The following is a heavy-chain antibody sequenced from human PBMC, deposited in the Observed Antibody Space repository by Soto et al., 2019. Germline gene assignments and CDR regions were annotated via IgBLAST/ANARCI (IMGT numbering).Heavy chain of an antibody. Sequence: QVQLQESGPGLVKPSETLSHTCTVSGGSISSYYWSWIRQLPGKGLEWIGYIYYSGSTNYNPSLKSRVTISVDTSKNQFSLKLSSVTAADTAVYYCAGSWYSKGFDPWGQGTLVTVSS. CDR1: GGSISSYY. D-gene: IGHD6-13*01. J-gene: IGHJ5*02. CDR3: AGSWYSKGFDP. CDR2: IYYSGST. V-gene: IGHV4-59*01.